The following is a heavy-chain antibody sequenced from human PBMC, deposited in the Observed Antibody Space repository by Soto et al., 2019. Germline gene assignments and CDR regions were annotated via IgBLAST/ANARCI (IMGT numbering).Heavy chain of an antibody. CDR2: IKPVDGST. CDR3: ARTLASSGMDV. CDR1: GYTFTSFS. V-gene: IGHV1-46*01. D-gene: IGHD6-13*01. J-gene: IGHJ6*02. Sequence: ASVKVSCKASGYTFTSFSIHWVRQAPGQGLEWMGIIKPVDGSTSYAQKFQGRVTMTRDTSTSTVYMELPSLRSEDTAVYYCARTLASSGMDVWGQGTTDTVSS.